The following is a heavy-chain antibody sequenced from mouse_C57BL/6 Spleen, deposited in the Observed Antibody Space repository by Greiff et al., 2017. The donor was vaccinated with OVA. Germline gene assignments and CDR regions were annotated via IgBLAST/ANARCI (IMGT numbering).Heavy chain of an antibody. CDR1: GYTFTSYA. Sequence: QVHVKQSGPELVKPGASVKLSCKASGYTFTSYAINWVKQRPGQGLEWIGWIYPRDGSTKSNEKFKGKATLTVDTSSSTAYMELHSLTSEDSAVYFCARSVYGSSYYFDYWGQGTTLTVSS. D-gene: IGHD1-1*01. CDR3: ARSVYGSSYYFDY. CDR2: IYPRDGST. J-gene: IGHJ2*01. V-gene: IGHV1-85*01.